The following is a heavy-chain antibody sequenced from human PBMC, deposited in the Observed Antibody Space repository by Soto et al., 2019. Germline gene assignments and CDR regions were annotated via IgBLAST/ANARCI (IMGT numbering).Heavy chain of an antibody. Sequence: GASVKVSCKASGGTFSSYAISWVRQAPGQGLEWMGGIIPIFGTANYAQKFQGRVTITADESTSTAYMELSSLRSEDTAVYYCARGYYYDSSGYSASFVYYFDYWGQGTLVTVSS. J-gene: IGHJ4*02. V-gene: IGHV1-69*13. CDR2: IIPIFGTA. CDR3: ARGYYYDSSGYSASFVYYFDY. D-gene: IGHD3-22*01. CDR1: GGTFSSYA.